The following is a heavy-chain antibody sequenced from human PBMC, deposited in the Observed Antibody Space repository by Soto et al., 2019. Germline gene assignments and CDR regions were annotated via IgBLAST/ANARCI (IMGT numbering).Heavy chain of an antibody. Sequence: EVQLLESGGGLVQPGGSLRLSCAASGFTFSSYGMSWVRQPPGKGLEWVSVISGSGGSTYYADSVKGRFTISRDNSKNTLYLQMNSLRAEDTAVYYCAKDSATFGRFDYWGQGTLVTVSS. D-gene: IGHD3-3*01. CDR1: GFTFSSYG. J-gene: IGHJ4*02. CDR3: AKDSATFGRFDY. V-gene: IGHV3-23*01. CDR2: ISGSGGST.